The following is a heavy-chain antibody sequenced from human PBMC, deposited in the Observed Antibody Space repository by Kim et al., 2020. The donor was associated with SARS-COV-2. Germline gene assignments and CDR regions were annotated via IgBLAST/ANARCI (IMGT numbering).Heavy chain of an antibody. Sequence: GGSLRLSCAASGFTVSGNCMSWVRQAPGQGLEWVSVIYSGGSTYYADSVKGRFTISRDNSKNTLYLQMNSLRAEDTAVYYCARDRAVTSLGYWGQGTLVTVSS. CDR3: ARDRAVTSLGY. CDR1: GFTVSGNC. V-gene: IGHV3-66*01. CDR2: IYSGGST. D-gene: IGHD3-10*01. J-gene: IGHJ4*02.